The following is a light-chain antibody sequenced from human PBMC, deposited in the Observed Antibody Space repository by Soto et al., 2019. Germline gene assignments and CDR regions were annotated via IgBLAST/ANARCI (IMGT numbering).Light chain of an antibody. CDR1: QSISDN. Sequence: EIVMTQSPATLSVSPGERATLSCRVSQSISDNLAWYQQKPGQAPRLLIYGASTRATGIPARFSGSGSGTEFTLTISSLQSEDFAVYYCQQSNNWPYTFGLGTKLDIK. CDR2: GAS. CDR3: QQSNNWPYT. V-gene: IGKV3-15*01. J-gene: IGKJ2*01.